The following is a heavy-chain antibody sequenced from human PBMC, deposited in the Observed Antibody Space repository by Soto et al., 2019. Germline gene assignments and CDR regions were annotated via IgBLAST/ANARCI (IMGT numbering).Heavy chain of an antibody. CDR3: ARGRPQKGGYCSSTSCYSYYYYYIDV. V-gene: IGHV4-59*01. J-gene: IGHJ6*03. CDR2: IYYSGST. Sequence: SETLSLTCTVSGGSISSYYWSWIRQPPGKGLEWIGYIYYSGSTNYNPSLKSRVTISVDTSKNQFSLKLSSVTAADTAVYYCARGRPQKGGYCSSTSCYSYYYYYIDVWGKGTTVTVSS. CDR1: GGSISSYY. D-gene: IGHD2-2*01.